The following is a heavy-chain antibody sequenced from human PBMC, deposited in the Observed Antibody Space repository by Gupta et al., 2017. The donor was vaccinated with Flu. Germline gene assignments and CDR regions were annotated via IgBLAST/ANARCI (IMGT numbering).Heavy chain of an antibody. V-gene: IGHV3-23*01. CDR1: GFTFSSYD. J-gene: IGHJ4*02. CDR2: SSGSGGST. CDR3: AKDLGDIVVVVAATLLAY. D-gene: IGHD2-15*01. Sequence: EVQLLDSGGGLVKPGGSLRFPCAASGFTFSSYDMSWVLQATGQVREWVSASSGSGGSTYYADSVKGRFTISRDYSKNTLYLQMNSLRAEDTAVYYCAKDLGDIVVVVAATLLAYWGQGTLVTVSS.